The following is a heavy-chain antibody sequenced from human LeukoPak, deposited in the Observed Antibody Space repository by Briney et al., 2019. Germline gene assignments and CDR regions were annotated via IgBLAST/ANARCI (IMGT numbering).Heavy chain of an antibody. Sequence: ASVKLSCKASGYTFTSYGISWVRQAPGQGLEWMGWISAYNGNTNYAQKFQGRVTMTTDTSTSTAYMELRSLRSDDTAMYYCARRSYYYDSSEDDAFDIWGQGTMVTVSS. CDR1: GYTFTSYG. CDR3: ARRSYYYDSSEDDAFDI. CDR2: ISAYNGNT. V-gene: IGHV1-18*01. J-gene: IGHJ3*02. D-gene: IGHD3-22*01.